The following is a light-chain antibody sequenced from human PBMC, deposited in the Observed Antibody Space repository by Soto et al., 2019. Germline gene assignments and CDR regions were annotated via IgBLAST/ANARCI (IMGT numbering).Light chain of an antibody. CDR1: QSISNS. J-gene: IGKJ1*01. CDR2: RTS. CDR3: QQSYSSSWT. Sequence: DIRLTQSPSSLSASVGDRVTISCRASQSISNSLNLYQKKPGKAPNLLIFRTSGVHSGVPSRFSGSGSGTDFILTISTLQREDLATYYCQQSYSSSWTSGQGTKVEI. V-gene: IGKV1-39*01.